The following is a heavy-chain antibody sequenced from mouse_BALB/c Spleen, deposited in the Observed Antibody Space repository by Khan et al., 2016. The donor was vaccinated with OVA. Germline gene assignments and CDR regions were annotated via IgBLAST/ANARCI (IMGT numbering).Heavy chain of an antibody. V-gene: IGHV2-6-7*01. CDR3: ARAYYGNYREAMDY. D-gene: IGHD2-10*01. CDR2: IWGVGSP. Sequence: QVQLKESGPGLVAPSQSLSITCTVSGFSLTGYGVNWVRRPPGRGLSGRGMIWGVGSPDYISALKSRLSISKDNSKSQVFLKMNSLQTDDTSMYYCARAYYGNYREAMDYWGQGTSVTVSS. J-gene: IGHJ4*01. CDR1: GFSLTGYG.